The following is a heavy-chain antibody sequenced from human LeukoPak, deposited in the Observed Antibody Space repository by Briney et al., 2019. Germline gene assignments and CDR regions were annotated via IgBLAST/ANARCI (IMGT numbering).Heavy chain of an antibody. V-gene: IGHV3-30*18. CDR1: GFTFRNYG. D-gene: IGHD2-15*01. CDR2: ILYDGINK. CDR3: AKPDTETDIVVVVAAPPPFDY. Sequence: GRSLRLSCAASGFTFRNYGMNRVRQAPGKGLEWGAVILYDGINKYYADSVKGRFTISRDNSNNTLYLQMNSLRPEDTALYYCAKPDTETDIVVVVAAPPPFDYWGQGTLVTVSS. J-gene: IGHJ4*02.